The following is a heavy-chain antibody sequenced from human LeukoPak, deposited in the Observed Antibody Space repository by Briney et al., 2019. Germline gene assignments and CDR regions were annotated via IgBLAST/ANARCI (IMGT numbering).Heavy chain of an antibody. J-gene: IGHJ6*02. CDR3: ARTVSYYYGMDV. D-gene: IGHD1-14*01. Sequence: PGGSLRPSCAASGFTFSSYAMSWVRRAPGKGLEWVSAISGSGTSTYYADSVKGRFTISRDNSRNTLYLQMNSLRAEDTAVYYCARTVSYYYGMDVWGQGTTVTVSS. CDR1: GFTFSSYA. CDR2: ISGSGTST. V-gene: IGHV3-23*01.